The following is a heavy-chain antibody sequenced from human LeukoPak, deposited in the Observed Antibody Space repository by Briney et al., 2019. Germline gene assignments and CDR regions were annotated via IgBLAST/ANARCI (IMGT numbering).Heavy chain of an antibody. CDR1: GFTLSSYA. D-gene: IGHD3-3*01. J-gene: IGHJ4*02. CDR2: IKQDGSEK. CDR3: ARDYYGYDFWSGYYQSPYFDY. V-gene: IGHV3-7*01. Sequence: GGSLRLSCAASGFTLSSYAMSWVRQAPGKGLEWVANIKQDGSEKYYVDSVKGRFTTSRDNAKNSLYLQMNSLRAEDTAVYYCARDYYGYDFWSGYYQSPYFDYWGQGTLVTVSS.